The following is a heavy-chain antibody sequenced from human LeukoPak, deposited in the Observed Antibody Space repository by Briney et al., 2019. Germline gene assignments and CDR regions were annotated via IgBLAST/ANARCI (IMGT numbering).Heavy chain of an antibody. Sequence: ASVKVSCKVSGYTLTELSMHWVRQAPGKGLEWMGGFDPEDGETIYAQEFQGRVTMTEDTSTDTAYMELSSLRSEDTAVYYCATQRPDIVLMVYARDAFDIWGQGTMVTVSS. D-gene: IGHD2-8*01. J-gene: IGHJ3*02. V-gene: IGHV1-24*01. CDR2: FDPEDGET. CDR3: ATQRPDIVLMVYARDAFDI. CDR1: GYTLTELS.